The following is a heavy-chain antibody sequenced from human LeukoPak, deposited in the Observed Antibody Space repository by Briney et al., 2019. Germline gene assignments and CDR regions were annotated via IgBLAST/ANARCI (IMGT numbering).Heavy chain of an antibody. CDR1: GGSISGYF. CDR2: IYYTGAA. CDR3: AKFATVTVPNWIDF. D-gene: IGHD4-17*01. Sequence: SETLSLTCTVSGGSISGYFWSWIRQPPGEGLQFIGYIYYTGAASYNPSLTGRVTMSVDTSKNLFSLKVSSVTAADTAVYYCAKFATVTVPNWIDFWGQGTLVTVSS. V-gene: IGHV4-59*01. J-gene: IGHJ5*01.